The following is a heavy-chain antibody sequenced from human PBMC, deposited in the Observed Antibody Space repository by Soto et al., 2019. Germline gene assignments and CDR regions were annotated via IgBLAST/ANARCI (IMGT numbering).Heavy chain of an antibody. CDR1: GFTFSNYW. D-gene: IGHD3-3*01. J-gene: IGHJ4*02. CDR2: IKHDGTEK. Sequence: EVQLVESGGGLVQPGGSLRLSCAASGFTFSNYWMSWVRQAPGQGLEWVANIKHDGTEKYYVDSVKGRFTISRDNAKNSLYLQMNSLRAEDTAVYYCARACDFWSTYFDSWGQGTLVTVSS. V-gene: IGHV3-7*03. CDR3: ARACDFWSTYFDS.